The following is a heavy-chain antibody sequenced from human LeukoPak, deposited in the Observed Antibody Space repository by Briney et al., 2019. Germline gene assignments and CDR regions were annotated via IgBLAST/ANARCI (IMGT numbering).Heavy chain of an antibody. Sequence: SETLSLTCAVYGGSFSGYYWSWIRQPPGKGPEWIGEINHSGSTNYNPSLKSRVTISVDTSKNQFSLKLSSVTAADTAVYYCARVNRGVYYYGMDVWGRGTTVTVSS. V-gene: IGHV4-34*01. J-gene: IGHJ6*02. CDR3: ARVNRGVYYYGMDV. D-gene: IGHD3-10*01. CDR1: GGSFSGYY. CDR2: INHSGST.